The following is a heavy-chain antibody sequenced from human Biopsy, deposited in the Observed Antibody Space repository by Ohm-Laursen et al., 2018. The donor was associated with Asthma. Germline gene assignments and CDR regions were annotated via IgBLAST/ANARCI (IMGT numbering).Heavy chain of an antibody. V-gene: IGHV4-61*01. CDR3: ARVPTTLRYFDL. CDR2: ISYSGST. D-gene: IGHD2-15*01. CDR1: DSSDSSGRWY. J-gene: IGHJ2*01. Sequence: GTLSLTWAVSDSSDSSGRWYWCWTRQPPGKGLTWVSYISYSGSTDYNPSLKSRLTISMDTSKNQFSLKLSSVTAADTAVYYCARVPTTLRYFDLWGRGTLVTVSS.